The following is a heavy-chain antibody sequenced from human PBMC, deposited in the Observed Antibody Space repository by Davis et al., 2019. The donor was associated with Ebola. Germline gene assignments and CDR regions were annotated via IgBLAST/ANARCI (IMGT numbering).Heavy chain of an antibody. CDR3: AKEGPMKPYDAFDI. CDR2: ISYDGSNK. V-gene: IGHV3-30*18. J-gene: IGHJ3*02. CDR1: GFTFSSYG. Sequence: PGGSLRLSCAASGFTFSSYGMHWVRQAPGKGLEWVAVISYDGSNKYYADSVKGRFTISRDNSKNTLYLQMNSLRAEDTAVYYCAKEGPMKPYDAFDIWGQGTMVTVSS. D-gene: IGHD3-22*01.